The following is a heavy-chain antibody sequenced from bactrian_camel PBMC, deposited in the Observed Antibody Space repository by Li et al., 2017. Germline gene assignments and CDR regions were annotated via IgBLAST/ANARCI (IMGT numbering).Heavy chain of an antibody. CDR1: GYVFSSHC. Sequence: VQLVESGGGSVPVGGSLRLSCVSSVGYVFSSHCMGWFLQAPGKEREGVAAINIDGKTTYADSVKGRFTISEDNDKNTWYLQMNSLKPQDTAVYYCTADLLKVEEQLITHGALSCDWTQGTQVTV. J-gene: IGHJ4*01. D-gene: IGHD1*01. CDR2: INIDGKT. V-gene: IGHV3S53*01. CDR3: TADLLKVEEQLITHGALSCD.